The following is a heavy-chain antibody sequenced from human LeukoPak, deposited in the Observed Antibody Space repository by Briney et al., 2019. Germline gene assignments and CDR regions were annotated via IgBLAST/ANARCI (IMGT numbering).Heavy chain of an antibody. D-gene: IGHD4-17*01. CDR3: VRTTVTHLDY. V-gene: IGHV3-21*01. Sequence: PGGSLRLSCAASGFTFSSYSMNWVRQAPGKGLEWVSSISSSSSYIYYADSVKGRFTISRDNSKNTLYLQMNSLRAEDTAVYYCVRTTVTHLDYWGQGTLVTVSS. CDR2: ISSSSSYI. CDR1: GFTFSSYS. J-gene: IGHJ4*02.